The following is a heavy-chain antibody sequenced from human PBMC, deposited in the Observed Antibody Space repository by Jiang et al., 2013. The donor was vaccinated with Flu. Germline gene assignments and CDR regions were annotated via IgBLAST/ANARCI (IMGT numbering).Heavy chain of an antibody. Sequence: GISWVRQAPGQGLEWMGWISAYNGNTNYAQKLQGRVTMTTDTSTSTAYMELRSLRSDDTAVYYCARDSEQLVHYYYGMDVWGQGTTVTVSS. CDR1: G. D-gene: IGHD6-13*01. J-gene: IGHJ6*02. CDR2: ISAYNGNT. V-gene: IGHV1-18*01. CDR3: ARDSEQLVHYYYGMDV.